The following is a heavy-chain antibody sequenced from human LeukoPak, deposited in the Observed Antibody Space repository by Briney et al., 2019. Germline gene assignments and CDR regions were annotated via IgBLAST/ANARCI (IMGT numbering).Heavy chain of an antibody. Sequence: SETLSLTCAVYGGSFSGYYWSWIRQPPGKGLEWIGEINHSGSTNYNPSLKSRVTISVDTSKNQFSLKLSSVTAADTAVYYCARDQKTHYYDSSCHFPWGQGTLVTVSS. J-gene: IGHJ5*02. D-gene: IGHD3-22*01. CDR3: ARDQKTHYYDSSCHFP. CDR2: INHSGST. V-gene: IGHV4-34*01. CDR1: GGSFSGYY.